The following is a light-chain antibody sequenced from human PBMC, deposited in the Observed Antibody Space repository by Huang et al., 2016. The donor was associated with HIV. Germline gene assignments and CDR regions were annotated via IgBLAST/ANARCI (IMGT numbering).Light chain of an antibody. V-gene: IGKV1-5*03. J-gene: IGKJ1*01. CDR2: KAS. CDR1: QIIRSW. Sequence: DIQMTQSPSTLSASVGDRVTITCRASQIIRSWLAWFQQKTGKAPKVVIHKASSLHSGVPSRFSGSASGTEFTLTISGLQPDDFATYYCQQYNTYPWTFGQGTKVEIK. CDR3: QQYNTYPWT.